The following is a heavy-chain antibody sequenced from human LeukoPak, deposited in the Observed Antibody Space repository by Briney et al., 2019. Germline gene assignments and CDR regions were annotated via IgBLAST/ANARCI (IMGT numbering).Heavy chain of an antibody. CDR2: ISAYNGNT. V-gene: IGHV1-18*01. Sequence: ASVKVSCKASGYTFTSYGISWVRQAPGQGLEWMGWISAYNGNTNYAQKLQGRVTMTTGTSTSTAYMELSSLRSEDTAVYHCATSPIINDIVVVPAANVFDYWGQGTLVTVSS. J-gene: IGHJ4*02. CDR1: GYTFTSYG. D-gene: IGHD2-2*01. CDR3: ATSPIINDIVVVPAANVFDY.